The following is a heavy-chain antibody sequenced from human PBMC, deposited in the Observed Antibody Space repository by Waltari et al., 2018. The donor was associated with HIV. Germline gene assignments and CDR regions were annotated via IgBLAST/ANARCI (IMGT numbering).Heavy chain of an antibody. CDR2: IYTSGST. V-gene: IGHV4-61*02. CDR1: GGSINGGSYY. Sequence: QVQLQESGPGLVKPSQTLSLTCTVSGGSINGGSYYWSWIRQPAGKGLGWIGRIYTSGSTNYNPPLKRRVTLSVDTSKNQFSLKLTSVTAADTAVYYCARDLRDWGQGTLVTVSS. J-gene: IGHJ4*02. CDR3: ARDLRD.